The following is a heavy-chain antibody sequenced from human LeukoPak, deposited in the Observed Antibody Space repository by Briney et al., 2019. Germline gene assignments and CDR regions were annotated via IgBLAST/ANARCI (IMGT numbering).Heavy chain of an antibody. J-gene: IGHJ5*02. CDR1: GGSFSGYY. CDR2: INHSGST. V-gene: IGHV4-34*01. D-gene: IGHD5-12*01. Sequence: KPSETLSLTCAVYGGSFSGYYWSWIRQPPGKGLEWIGEINHSGSTNYNPSLESRVTISVDTSKNQFSLKLSSVTAADTAVYYCARGGYNSRRDNWFDPWGQGTLVTVSS. CDR3: ARGGYNSRRDNWFDP.